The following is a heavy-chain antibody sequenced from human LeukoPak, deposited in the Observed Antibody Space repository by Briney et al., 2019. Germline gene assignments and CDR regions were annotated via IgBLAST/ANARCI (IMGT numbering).Heavy chain of an antibody. CDR1: GGTFSSYA. D-gene: IGHD6-6*01. CDR2: INPIFGPA. J-gene: IGHJ4*02. V-gene: IGHV1-69*05. CDR3: ARGIIAARPYYFDY. Sequence: SVKVSCKASGGTFSSYAISWVRQAPGQGLEWMGGINPIFGPANYAQKFQGRVTITTDESTSTAYMELSSLRSEDTAVYYCARGIIAARPYYFDYWGQGTLVTVSS.